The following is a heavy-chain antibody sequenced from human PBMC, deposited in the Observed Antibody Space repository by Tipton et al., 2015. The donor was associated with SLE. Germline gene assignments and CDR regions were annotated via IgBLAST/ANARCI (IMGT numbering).Heavy chain of an antibody. D-gene: IGHD6-6*01. J-gene: IGHJ2*01. CDR2: IYYSGST. CDR3: APSIAARPRDWYFDL. V-gene: IGHV4-39*01. CDR1: GGSMSSSSYY. Sequence: TLSLTCTVSGGSMSSSSYYWGWIRQPPGKGLEWIGSIYYSGSTYYNPSLKSRVTISVDTPKNHFSLKLSSVTAADTAVYYCAPSIAARPRDWYFDLWGRGTLVTVSS.